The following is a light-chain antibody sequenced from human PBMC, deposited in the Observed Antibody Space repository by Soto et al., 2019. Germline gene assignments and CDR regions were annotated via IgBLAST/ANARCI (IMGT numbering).Light chain of an antibody. V-gene: IGLV2-14*01. J-gene: IGLJ1*01. Sequence: LTQPASVSGSPGQSITISCTGTSSDVGGYNYVSWYQQHPGKAPKLMIYDVTNRPSGVSNRFSGSKSGNTASLTISGLQAEDEADYYCNSYTSSSTYVFGTGTKVTVL. CDR2: DVT. CDR1: SSDVGGYNY. CDR3: NSYTSSSTYV.